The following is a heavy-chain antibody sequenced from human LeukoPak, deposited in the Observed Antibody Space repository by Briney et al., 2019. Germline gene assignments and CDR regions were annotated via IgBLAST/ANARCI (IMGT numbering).Heavy chain of an antibody. CDR2: IYYSGST. J-gene: IGHJ4*02. CDR1: GGSISSGDYY. Sequence: SETLSLTCTVSGGSISSGDYYWSWIRQPPGKGLEWIGYIYYSGSTYYNPSLKSRVTISVDTSKNQFSLKLSSVTAADTAVYYCAGRDYYGSGSYDYWGQGTLVTVSS. D-gene: IGHD3-10*01. V-gene: IGHV4-30-4*01. CDR3: AGRDYYGSGSYDY.